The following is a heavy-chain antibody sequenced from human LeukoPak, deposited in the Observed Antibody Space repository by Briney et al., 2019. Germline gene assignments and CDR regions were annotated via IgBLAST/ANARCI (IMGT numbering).Heavy chain of an antibody. CDR3: ARLGGSMTTVDY. CDR2: IYYSGST. D-gene: IGHD4-17*01. Sequence: SETPSLTCTVSGGSISSGGYYWSWIRQYPGKGLEWIGNIYYSGSTYYNPSLKSRVTISVDTSKNQFSLKLSSVTAADTAVYYCARLGGSMTTVDYWGQGTLVTVSS. CDR1: GGSISSGGYY. J-gene: IGHJ4*02. V-gene: IGHV4-31*03.